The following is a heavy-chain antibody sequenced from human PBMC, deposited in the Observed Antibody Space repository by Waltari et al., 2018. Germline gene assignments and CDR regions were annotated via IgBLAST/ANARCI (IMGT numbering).Heavy chain of an antibody. CDR1: GFRFRKSA. J-gene: IGHJ4*02. Sequence: QLVESGGGLVQPGGSLRISCSASGFRFRKSAMHWVRRAPGKGLEYVSTISSNGGNTYYADSVKDRFTISRDNSKNSLYLQMSNLRPEDTALYYCVKGKEVAGNDSWGQGAPVTVSS. CDR3: VKGKEVAGNDS. CDR2: ISSNGGNT. D-gene: IGHD6-19*01. V-gene: IGHV3-64D*08.